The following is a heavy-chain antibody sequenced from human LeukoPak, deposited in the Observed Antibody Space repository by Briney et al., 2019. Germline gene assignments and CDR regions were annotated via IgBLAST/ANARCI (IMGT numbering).Heavy chain of an antibody. J-gene: IGHJ4*02. CDR3: ARLSDFWSGYYGSDF. CDR2: INHSGST. V-gene: IGHV4-34*01. Sequence: SETLSLTCAVYGGSFSGYYWNWIRQPPGKGLEWIGEINHSGSTNYNPSLKSRVSMSVDTSKNQFSLKLSSVTAADTAFYYCARLSDFWSGYYGSDFWGQGTLVTVSS. D-gene: IGHD3-3*01. CDR1: GGSFSGYY.